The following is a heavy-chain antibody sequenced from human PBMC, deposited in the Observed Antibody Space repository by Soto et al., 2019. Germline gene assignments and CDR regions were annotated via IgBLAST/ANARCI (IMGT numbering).Heavy chain of an antibody. CDR3: ARVPDLDYCSRTSCLYYFDY. J-gene: IGHJ4*02. CDR1: GFTFSRYV. CDR2: INSNGGST. Sequence: GGSLRLSCVASGFTFSRYVMTWVRQAPGKGLEWVSTINSNGGSTYYADSVKGRFAISRDNSKNSLYLQMNGLRAEDTAVYFCARVPDLDYCSRTSCLYYFDYWGQGALVTVSS. D-gene: IGHD2-2*01. V-gene: IGHV3-23*01.